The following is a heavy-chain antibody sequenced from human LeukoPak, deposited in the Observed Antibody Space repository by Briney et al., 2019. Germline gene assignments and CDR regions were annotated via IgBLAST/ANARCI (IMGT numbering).Heavy chain of an antibody. J-gene: IGHJ4*02. CDR1: GFSFSSYG. D-gene: IGHD1-1*01. CDR2: IDSSSSYI. CDR3: ARDLDWNDGVCDY. Sequence: PGGSLRLSRAASGFSFSSYGTNWVRQAPGKGLEWVSSIDSSSSYIYYADSVKGRFTISRDSAKNSVYLQMNSLRAEDTAVYYCARDLDWNDGVCDYWGQGTLVTVSS. V-gene: IGHV3-21*01.